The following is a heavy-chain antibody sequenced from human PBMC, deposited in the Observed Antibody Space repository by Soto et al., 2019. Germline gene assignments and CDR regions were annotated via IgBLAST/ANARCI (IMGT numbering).Heavy chain of an antibody. CDR2: IYSGGST. V-gene: IGHV3-53*02. D-gene: IGHD5-18*01. Sequence: EVQLVETGGGLIQPGGSLRLSCAASGFTVSSNYMSRVRQAPGKGLEWVSVIYSGGSTYYADSVKGRFTISRDNSKNTLYLQMNSLRAEDTAVYYCASYSYGLYYFDYWGQGTLVTVSS. J-gene: IGHJ4*02. CDR3: ASYSYGLYYFDY. CDR1: GFTVSSNY.